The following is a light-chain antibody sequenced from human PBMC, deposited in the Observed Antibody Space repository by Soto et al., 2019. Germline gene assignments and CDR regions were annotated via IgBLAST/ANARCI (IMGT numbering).Light chain of an antibody. J-gene: IGKJ1*01. CDR3: QQSYDMTWT. CDR2: SAS. V-gene: IGKV1-39*01. Sequence: DIQMTQSPSSLSASVGDTVTITCRASQSISMYLSWYQQKPGKAPKLLIYSASILQSGVPSRFSGSGFGTDFTLTINSLQPEDFAGDHCQQSYDMTWTFGQGTKVEIK. CDR1: QSISMY.